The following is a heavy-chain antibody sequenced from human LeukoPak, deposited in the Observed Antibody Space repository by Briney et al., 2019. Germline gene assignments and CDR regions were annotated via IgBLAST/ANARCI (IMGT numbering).Heavy chain of an antibody. J-gene: IGHJ4*02. CDR3: ARDLVVPAAMGYFDY. V-gene: IGHV3-7*03. CDR1: GFTFSTYW. CDR2: MKPDGGEI. D-gene: IGHD2-2*01. Sequence: GGSLRLSCAASGFTFSTYWMSWLRQAPGKGLEWVANMKPDGGEIYYVDSVKGRFTISRDNSKNSLYLQMHSLRAEDTAVYYCARDLVVPAAMGYFDYWGRGTLVTVSS.